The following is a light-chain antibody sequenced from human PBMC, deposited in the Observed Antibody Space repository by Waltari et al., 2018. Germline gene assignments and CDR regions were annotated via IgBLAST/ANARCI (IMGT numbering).Light chain of an antibody. Sequence: QLVVTQSPSASAPLGASVKLTCTLSSGHSSNIVAWLQQRPEKGPRYLMKVNSDGSHIKGDEIPDRFSGSSSGAERYLTSSSLQSDDEADYYCQTGGHGTWVFGGGTTLTVL. CDR3: QTGGHGTWV. V-gene: IGLV4-69*01. J-gene: IGLJ3*02. CDR2: VNSDGSH. CDR1: SGHSSNI.